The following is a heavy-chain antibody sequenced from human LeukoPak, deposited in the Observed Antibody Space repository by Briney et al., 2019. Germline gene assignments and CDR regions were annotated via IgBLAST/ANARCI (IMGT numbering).Heavy chain of an antibody. CDR2: IIPMFAPA. Sequence: SVKVSCKASGGTFNSYAITWVRQAPGQGLEWMGGIIPMFAPARYAQNFQGRVTITTDEPTSTAYMELSSLKSEDTAVYYCARGAHSGSYSSWFHPWGQGTLVTVSS. CDR3: ARGAHSGSYSSWFHP. D-gene: IGHD3-10*01. J-gene: IGHJ5*02. CDR1: GGTFNSYA. V-gene: IGHV1-69*05.